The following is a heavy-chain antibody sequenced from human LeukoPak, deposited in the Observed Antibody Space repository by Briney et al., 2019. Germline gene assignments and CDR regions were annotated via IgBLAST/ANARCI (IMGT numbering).Heavy chain of an antibody. CDR3: ARVGYCSSTSCYNLPGVRFDP. J-gene: IGHJ5*02. D-gene: IGHD2-2*02. Sequence: SETLSLTCAVYGGSFSGYYWSWIRQPPGKGLEWIGEINHSGSTNYNPSLKSRVTISVDTSKNQFSLKLSSVTAADTAVYYCARVGYCSSTSCYNLPGVRFDPWGQGTLVTVSS. V-gene: IGHV4-34*01. CDR2: INHSGST. CDR1: GGSFSGYY.